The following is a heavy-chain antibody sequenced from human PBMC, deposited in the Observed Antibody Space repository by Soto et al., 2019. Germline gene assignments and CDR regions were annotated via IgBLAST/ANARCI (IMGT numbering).Heavy chain of an antibody. Sequence: GGSLRLSCAASGFTFSSYSMNWVRQAPGKGLEWVSSISSSSSYIYYADSVKGRFTISRDNAKNSLYLQMNSLRAEDTAVYYCARDGVVVPAVRAFDIWGQGTMVTVSS. CDR2: ISSSSSYI. CDR3: ARDGVVVPAVRAFDI. J-gene: IGHJ3*02. CDR1: GFTFSSYS. V-gene: IGHV3-21*01. D-gene: IGHD2-2*01.